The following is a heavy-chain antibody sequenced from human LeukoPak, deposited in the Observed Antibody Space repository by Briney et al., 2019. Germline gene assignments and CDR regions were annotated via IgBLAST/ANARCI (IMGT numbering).Heavy chain of an antibody. CDR1: GFTVSSNY. CDR3: ARVDYGDYGFDY. V-gene: IGHV3-66*01. CDR2: IYSGGST. Sequence: GGSLRLSCAASGFTVSSNYMSWVRQAPGKGLEWVSVIYSGGSTYYADSVKGRFTVSRDNSKNTLYLQMNSLRAEDTAVYYCARVDYGDYGFDYWGQGTLVTVSS. J-gene: IGHJ4*02. D-gene: IGHD4-17*01.